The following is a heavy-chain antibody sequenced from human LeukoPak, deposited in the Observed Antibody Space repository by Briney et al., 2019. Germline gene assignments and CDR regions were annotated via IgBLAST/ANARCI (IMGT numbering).Heavy chain of an antibody. V-gene: IGHV1-2*02. J-gene: IGHJ6*02. CDR3: ARVNGDFDYYYYGMDV. CDR1: GYTFTGYY. Sequence: GASVNVSCKASGYTFTGYYMHWVRQAPGQELKWMGWINPNSGGTNYAQQFQGRVTMTRDTSISTAYMELSSLRSDDTAVYYCARVNGDFDYYYYGMDVWGQGTTVTVSS. D-gene: IGHD3-10*01. CDR2: INPNSGGT.